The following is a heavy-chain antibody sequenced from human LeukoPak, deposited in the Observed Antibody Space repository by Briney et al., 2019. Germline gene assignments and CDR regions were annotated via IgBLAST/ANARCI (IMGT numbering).Heavy chain of an antibody. CDR2: ISGSGGST. Sequence: PGGSLRLSCAASGFTFSSYGMSWVRQAPGKGLEWVSAISGSGGSTYYADSVKGRFTISRDNSKNTLYLQMNSLRAEDTAVYYCAKGPLRLGTSYYYYYMDVWGKGTTVTISS. V-gene: IGHV3-23*01. J-gene: IGHJ6*03. CDR1: GFTFSSYG. CDR3: AKGPLRLGTSYYYYYMDV. D-gene: IGHD1-14*01.